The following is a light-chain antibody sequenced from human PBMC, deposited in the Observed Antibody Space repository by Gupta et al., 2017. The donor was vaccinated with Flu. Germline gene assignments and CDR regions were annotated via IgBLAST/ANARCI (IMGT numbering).Light chain of an antibody. CDR1: QSISSW. J-gene: IGKJ3*01. CDR3: QQYDSYSGT. Sequence: DIQMTQSPSTLSASLGDRVTITCRASQSISSWLAWYQQKPGKAPKLLIYKASNLESGVPSRFSGSGSGTEFTLTISSLQPDDFATYYCQQYDSYSGTFGPGTKVDIK. CDR2: KAS. V-gene: IGKV1-5*03.